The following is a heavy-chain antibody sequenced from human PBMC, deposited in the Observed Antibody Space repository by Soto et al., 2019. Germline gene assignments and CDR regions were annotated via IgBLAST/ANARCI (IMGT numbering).Heavy chain of an antibody. V-gene: IGHV4-31*03. D-gene: IGHD6-19*01. CDR1: GGSIGSGGYY. J-gene: IGHJ5*02. CDR2: IYYSGRT. CDR3: ARGAASSGWYYGDWFDP. Sequence: QVQLQESGPGLVKPSQTLSLTCTVSGGSIGSGGYYWSRIRQHPGKGLEWIRYIYYSGRTYYNPSLKSRVTISVETSKNQFSLKLSSVTAADTAVYYCARGAASSGWYYGDWFDPWGQGTLVTVSS.